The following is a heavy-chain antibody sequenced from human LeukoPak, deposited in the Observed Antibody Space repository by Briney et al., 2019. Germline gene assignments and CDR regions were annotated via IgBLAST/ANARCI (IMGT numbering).Heavy chain of an antibody. CDR1: GGTFSSYA. CDR3: ARLREDWYFDL. V-gene: IGHV1-69*11. D-gene: IGHD1-26*01. CDR2: IIPILGTA. J-gene: IGHJ2*01. Sequence: ASVKVSCKASGGTFSSYAISWVRQAPGQGLEWMGRIIPILGTANYAQKFQGRVTITTDESTSTAYMELSSLRSEDTAVYYCARLREDWYFDLWGRGTLVTVSS.